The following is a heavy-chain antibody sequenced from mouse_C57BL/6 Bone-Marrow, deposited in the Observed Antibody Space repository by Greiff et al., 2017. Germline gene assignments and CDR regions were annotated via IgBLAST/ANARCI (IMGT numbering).Heavy chain of an antibody. J-gene: IGHJ3*01. D-gene: IGHD4-1*01. V-gene: IGHV1-69*01. Sequence: VQLQQSGAELVMPGASVKLSYKASGYTFTSYWMHWVKQRPGQGLEWIGEIDPSDSYTNYNQKFKGKSTLTVDKSSSTAYMQLSSLTSEDSAVYYCARENWDLSWFAYWGQGTLVTVSA. CDR2: IDPSDSYT. CDR1: GYTFTSYW. CDR3: ARENWDLSWFAY.